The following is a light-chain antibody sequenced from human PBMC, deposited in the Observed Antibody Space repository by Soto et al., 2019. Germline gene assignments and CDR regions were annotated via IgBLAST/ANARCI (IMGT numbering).Light chain of an antibody. CDR2: DVF. CDR1: QSITYW. J-gene: IGKJ2*01. V-gene: IGKV1-5*01. Sequence: DIQMTQSPSSLSASVGDRVTLTCRASQSITYWLAWYQQKPGRAPKLLIYDVFNLESGVQSRFSGSGSGTEFTITISSLQPDDSATYYCQQYHSFSFTFGQGTKLEIK. CDR3: QQYHSFSFT.